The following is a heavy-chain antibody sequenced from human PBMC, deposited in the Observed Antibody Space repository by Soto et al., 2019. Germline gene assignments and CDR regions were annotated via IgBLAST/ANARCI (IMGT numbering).Heavy chain of an antibody. D-gene: IGHD3-10*01. V-gene: IGHV1-46*01. CDR3: AREAGARVVRGVIINDNWFDP. CDR2: INPSGGST. CDR1: GYTFTSYY. Sequence: GASVKVSCKASGYTFTSYYMHWVRQAPGQGLEWMGIINPSGGSTSYAQKFQGRVTMTRDTSTSTVYMELSSLRSEDTAVYYCAREAGARVVRGVIINDNWFDPWGQGTLVTVSS. J-gene: IGHJ5*02.